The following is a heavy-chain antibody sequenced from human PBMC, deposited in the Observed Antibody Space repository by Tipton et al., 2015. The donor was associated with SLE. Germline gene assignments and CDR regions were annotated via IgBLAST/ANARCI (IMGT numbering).Heavy chain of an antibody. CDR2: IYHSGTT. CDR1: GDSISSGPSY. V-gene: IGHV4-38-2*02. CDR3: TRLYGGWYFDL. J-gene: IGHJ2*01. Sequence: TLSLTCIVSGDSISSGPSYWSWIRQPPGKGLEGLGTIYHSGTTYYNPSLKSRLTLSIDTSKNQFSLRLNSVTAADTAMYYCTRLYGGWYFDLWGRGTLVTVSS. D-gene: IGHD2-2*02.